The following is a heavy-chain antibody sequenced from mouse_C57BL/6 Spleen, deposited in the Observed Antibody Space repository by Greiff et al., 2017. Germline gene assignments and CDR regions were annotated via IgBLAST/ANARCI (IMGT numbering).Heavy chain of an antibody. J-gene: IGHJ4*01. Sequence: EVQLVESGGGLVKPGGSLKLSCAASGFTFSDYGMHWVRQAPEKGLAWVAYISSGSSTIYYADTVKGRFTISRDNAKNTLFLQMTSLRSEDTAMYYCARHYKPYYYAMDYWGQGTSVTVSS. CDR3: ARHYKPYYYAMDY. CDR1: GFTFSDYG. V-gene: IGHV5-17*01. CDR2: ISSGSSTI. D-gene: IGHD2-12*01.